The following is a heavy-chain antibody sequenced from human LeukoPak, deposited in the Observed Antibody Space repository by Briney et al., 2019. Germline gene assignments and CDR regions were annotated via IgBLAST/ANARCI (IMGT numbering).Heavy chain of an antibody. V-gene: IGHV4-61*02. CDR3: ARGAYYYYDSSGYFGNWFDP. J-gene: IGHJ5*02. Sequence: PSETLSLTCTVSGGSISSGSYYWSWIRQPAGKGLEWIGRIYTSGSTNYNPSLKGRVTISVDTSKNQFSLKLSSVTAADTAVYYCARGAYYYYDSSGYFGNWFDPWGQGTLVTVSS. CDR1: GGSISSGSYY. D-gene: IGHD3-22*01. CDR2: IYTSGST.